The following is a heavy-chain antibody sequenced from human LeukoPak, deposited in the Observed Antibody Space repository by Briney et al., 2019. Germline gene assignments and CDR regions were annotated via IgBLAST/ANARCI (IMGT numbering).Heavy chain of an antibody. Sequence: SETLSLTCTVSGGPISNSGLYWGWIRQPPGKGLEWIGSIHYTGSTYYNPSLKSRVTLSVDTSKNQFSLKVTSVTAADTAFYYCARHTTSEYSYGYEDWGQGTLVTVSS. J-gene: IGHJ4*02. D-gene: IGHD5-18*01. CDR1: GGPISNSGLY. CDR3: ARHTTSEYSYGYED. CDR2: IHYTGST. V-gene: IGHV4-39*01.